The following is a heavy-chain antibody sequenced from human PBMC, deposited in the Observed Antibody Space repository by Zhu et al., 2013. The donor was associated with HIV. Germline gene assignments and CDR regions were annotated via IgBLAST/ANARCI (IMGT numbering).Heavy chain of an antibody. V-gene: IGHV1-2*02. D-gene: IGHD3-10*01. CDR2: ISPKTGDT. CDR3: ARDAKFGSGSYYKPGYYYYYGLDV. CDR1: GYNFIDFH. J-gene: IGHJ6*02. Sequence: QVQMVQSGAEMKKPGASVKVSCTASGYNFIDFHIHWVRQARGQGLECMGWISPKTGDTMIMENFRGRVTMTRDTSINTIYLDVSSLRSEDTGVYYCARDAKFGSGSYYKPGYYYYYGLDVWGQGTTVTVSS.